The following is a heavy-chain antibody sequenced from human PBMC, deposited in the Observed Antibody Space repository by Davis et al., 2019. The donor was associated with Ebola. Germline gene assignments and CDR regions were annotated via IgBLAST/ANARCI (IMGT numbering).Heavy chain of an antibody. CDR1: GGTFSSYA. Sequence: SVKVSCKASGGTFSSYAISWVRQAPGQGLEWMGRIIPILGIANYAQKFQGRVTITADKSTSTAYMELSSLRSEDTAVYYCATVDSSSWPSGYYYGMDVWGQGTTVTVSS. J-gene: IGHJ6*02. D-gene: IGHD6-13*01. V-gene: IGHV1-69*04. CDR2: IIPILGIA. CDR3: ATVDSSSWPSGYYYGMDV.